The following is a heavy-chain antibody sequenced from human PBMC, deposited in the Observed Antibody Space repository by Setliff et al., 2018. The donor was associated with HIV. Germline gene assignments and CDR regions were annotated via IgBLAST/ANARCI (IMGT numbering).Heavy chain of an antibody. CDR3: AGPPNDYYYSSGYYYLQH. D-gene: IGHD3-22*01. Sequence: SVKVSCKASGYTFTSYAMHWVRQAPGQRPEWMGGTNPQSDIANYAQRFQGRVTITADHSTTTTYMELTSLRADDTAVYYCAGPPNDYYYSSGYYYLQHWGQETLVTGSS. V-gene: IGHV1-69*10. J-gene: IGHJ1*01. CDR2: TNPQSDIA. CDR1: GYTFTSYA.